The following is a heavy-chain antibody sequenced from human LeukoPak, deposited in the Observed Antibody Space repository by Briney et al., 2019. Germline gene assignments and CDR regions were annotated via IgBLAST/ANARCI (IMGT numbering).Heavy chain of an antibody. V-gene: IGHV1-69*04. CDR3: ARGITMVWGLYSAFDI. D-gene: IGHD3-10*01. CDR2: IIPILGIA. CDR1: GGTFSSYA. J-gene: IGHJ3*02. Sequence: SVKVSFKASGGTFSSYAISWVRQAPGQGLEWMGRIIPILGIANYAQKFQGRVTITADKSTSTAYMELSSLRSEDTAVYYCARGITMVWGLYSAFDIWGQGTMVTVSS.